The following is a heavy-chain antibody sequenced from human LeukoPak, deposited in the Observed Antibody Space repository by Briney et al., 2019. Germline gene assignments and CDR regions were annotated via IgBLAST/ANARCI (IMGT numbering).Heavy chain of an antibody. V-gene: IGHV3-30*04. Sequence: GGSLRLSCTASGFIFSTYAIHWVRQAPGKGLEWVAVVSYDASAKYYADSVRGRFTISRDNSKNTLYLQMNSLRAEDTAVYYCAKDIARTMSGSDYDSSGYYLRPLDYWGQGTLVTVSS. CDR2: VSYDASAK. CDR3: AKDIARTMSGSDYDSSGYYLRPLDY. D-gene: IGHD3-22*01. CDR1: GFIFSTYA. J-gene: IGHJ4*02.